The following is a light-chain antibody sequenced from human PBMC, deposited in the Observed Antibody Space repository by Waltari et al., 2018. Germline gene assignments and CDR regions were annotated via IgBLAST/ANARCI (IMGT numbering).Light chain of an antibody. J-gene: IGLJ2*01. CDR2: DVS. CDR1: SSDAGGYKY. Sequence: QSALTQPASVSGSPGQSITISCTATSSDAGGYKYVSWYQQHPGKAPKLMIYDVSNRPSGVSNRFSGSKSGNTASLTISGLQAEDEADYYCSSYTSSSAVFGGGTKLTVL. CDR3: SSYTSSSAV. V-gene: IGLV2-14*03.